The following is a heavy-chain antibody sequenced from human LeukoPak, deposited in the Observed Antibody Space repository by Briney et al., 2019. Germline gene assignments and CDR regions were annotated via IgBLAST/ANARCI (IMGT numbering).Heavy chain of an antibody. D-gene: IGHD2-2*01. Sequence: SETLSLTCTVSGGSISNYYWSWIRQPAGKGLEWIGRIYTSGSTSYNPSLKSRVTMSIDMSKNQFSLKLNSLTAAATAVYYCARGCSSTSCWLRMDVWGQGTTVTVSS. V-gene: IGHV4-4*07. CDR3: ARGCSSTSCWLRMDV. J-gene: IGHJ6*02. CDR1: GGSISNYY. CDR2: IYTSGST.